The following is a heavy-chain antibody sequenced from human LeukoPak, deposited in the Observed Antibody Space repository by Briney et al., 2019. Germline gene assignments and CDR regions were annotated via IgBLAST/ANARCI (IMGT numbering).Heavy chain of an antibody. CDR1: GGSISSGGYY. J-gene: IGHJ4*02. CDR3: VGGAGPRDY. V-gene: IGHV4-30-2*01. D-gene: IGHD1-26*01. Sequence: SETLSLTCTVSGGSISSGGYYWSWIRQPPGKGLEWIGYIYHSVSTYYNPSLKSRVTISVDRSKNQFSLKLSSVTAADTAVYYCVGGAGPRDYWGQGILVTVSS. CDR2: IYHSVST.